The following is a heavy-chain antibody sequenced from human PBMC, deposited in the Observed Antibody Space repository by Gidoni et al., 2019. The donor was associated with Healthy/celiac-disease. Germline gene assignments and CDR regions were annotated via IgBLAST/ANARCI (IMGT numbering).Heavy chain of an antibody. CDR2: IKSKTDGGTT. Sequence: EVQLVESGGGLVKPGGSLRLSCAASGFTFSNAWMSWVRQAPGKGLEWVGRIKSKTDGGTTDYAAPVKGRFTISRDDSKNTLYLQMNSLKTEDTAVYYCTTDLWMATGRTDYWGQGTLVTVSS. D-gene: IGHD5-12*01. V-gene: IGHV3-15*01. J-gene: IGHJ4*02. CDR3: TTDLWMATGRTDY. CDR1: GFTFSNAW.